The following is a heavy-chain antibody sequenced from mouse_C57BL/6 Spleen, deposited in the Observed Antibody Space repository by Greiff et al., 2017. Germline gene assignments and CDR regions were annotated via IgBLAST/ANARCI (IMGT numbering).Heavy chain of an antibody. Sequence: EVQVVESEGGLVQPGSSMKLSCTASGFTFSDYYMAWVRQVPEKGLEWVANINYDGSSTYYLDSLKSRFIISRDNAKNILYLQMSSLKSEDTATYYCAREGTGTSFAYWGQGTLVTVSA. CDR2: INYDGSST. CDR3: AREGTGTSFAY. J-gene: IGHJ3*01. V-gene: IGHV5-16*01. CDR1: GFTFSDYY. D-gene: IGHD4-1*01.